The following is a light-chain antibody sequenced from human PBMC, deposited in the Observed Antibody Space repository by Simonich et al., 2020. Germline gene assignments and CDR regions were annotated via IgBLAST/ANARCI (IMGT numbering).Light chain of an antibody. CDR1: SSNIGSNY. CDR2: RNN. Sequence: QSVLTQPPSASGTPGQRVTISCSGSSSNIGSNYVYWYQPLPGTAPKLLIYRNNQRPSGVPDRFPGSKSGTSASLAISGLRSEDEADYYCAAWDDSLSGVVFGGGTKLTVL. CDR3: AAWDDSLSGVV. J-gene: IGLJ2*01. V-gene: IGLV1-47*01.